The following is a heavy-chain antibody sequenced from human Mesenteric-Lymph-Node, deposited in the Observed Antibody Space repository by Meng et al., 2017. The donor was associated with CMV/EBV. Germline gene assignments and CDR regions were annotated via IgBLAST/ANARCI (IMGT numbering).Heavy chain of an antibody. J-gene: IGHJ4*02. D-gene: IGHD6-13*01. CDR1: EFTFGRYS. CDR3: AKAMYSSSWYYFDY. Sequence: GESLKISCAASEFTFGRYSMSWVRQAPGKGLVWVSGISGSGSDTYYADSVKGRFTISRDNSKNILYLQMSSLRVDDTAVYYCAKAMYSSSWYYFDYWGQGTLVTVSS. V-gene: IGHV3-23*01. CDR2: ISGSGSDT.